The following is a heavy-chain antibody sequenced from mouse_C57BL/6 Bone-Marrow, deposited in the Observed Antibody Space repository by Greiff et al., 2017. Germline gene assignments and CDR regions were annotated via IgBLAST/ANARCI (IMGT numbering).Heavy chain of an antibody. J-gene: IGHJ2*01. CDR2: INPSTGGT. V-gene: IGHV1-42*01. CDR3: ATVYYGYDDY. CDR1: GYSFTGYY. Sequence: EVQLQQSGPELVKPGASVKISCKASGYSFTGYYMNWVKQSPEKSLEWIGEINPSTGGTPYNQKFKAKATLTVDKSSSTAYMQLKSLTSEDSAVYYCATVYYGYDDYWGQGTTLTVSS. D-gene: IGHD2-2*01.